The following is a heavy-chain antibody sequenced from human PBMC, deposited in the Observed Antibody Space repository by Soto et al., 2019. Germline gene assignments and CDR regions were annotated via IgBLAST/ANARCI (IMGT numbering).Heavy chain of an antibody. Sequence: GGTNYAQKFQGWVTMTRDTSISTAYMELSRLRSDDTAVYYCARGVVVPAAIVDYYYYGMDVWGQGTTVTVSS. CDR3: ARGVVVPAAIVDYYYYGMDV. D-gene: IGHD2-2*01. V-gene: IGHV1-2*04. CDR2: GGT. J-gene: IGHJ6*02.